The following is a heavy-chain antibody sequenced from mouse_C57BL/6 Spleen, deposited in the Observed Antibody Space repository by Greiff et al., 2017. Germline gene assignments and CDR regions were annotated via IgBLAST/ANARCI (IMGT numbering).Heavy chain of an antibody. CDR3: ARQGGYDLYYFDY. CDR2: ISGGGGNT. V-gene: IGHV5-9*01. CDR1: GFTFSSYT. J-gene: IGHJ2*01. Sequence: EVMLVESGGGLVKPGGSLKLSCAASGFTFSSYTMSWVRQTPEKRLEWVATISGGGGNTYYPDSVKGRFTISRYNAKNTLYLQMSSLRSEDTALYYCARQGGYDLYYFDYWGQGTTLTVSS. D-gene: IGHD2-10*02.